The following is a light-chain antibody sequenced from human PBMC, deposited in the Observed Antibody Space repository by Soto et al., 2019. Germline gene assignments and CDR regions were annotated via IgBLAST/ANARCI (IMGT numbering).Light chain of an antibody. Sequence: QSVLTQPPSLSAAPGQTVSISCSGSSSNVGSNDVSWYQHVPGTAPKLLIYDSYQRPSGIPDRFSGSKSGTSATLGITGLQTGDEGDYYCATWDTSQSGEIFGRGTKLTVL. CDR1: SSNVGSND. CDR3: ATWDTSQSGEI. CDR2: DSY. V-gene: IGLV1-51*01. J-gene: IGLJ2*01.